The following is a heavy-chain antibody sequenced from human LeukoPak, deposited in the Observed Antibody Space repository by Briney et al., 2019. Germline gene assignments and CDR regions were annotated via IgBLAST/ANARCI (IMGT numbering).Heavy chain of an antibody. Sequence: TGGSLRLSCAASGFTFSNGWMSWVRQAPGKGLEWVGRIKSKSERGTTDYAAPVKGRFTISRDGSTNTVYLHMNSLKTEDTAVYFCTSNLYCSTSSCYTLDNWGRGTLVAVSP. CDR2: IKSKSERGTT. V-gene: IGHV3-15*01. J-gene: IGHJ4*02. D-gene: IGHD2-2*02. CDR1: GFTFSNGW. CDR3: TSNLYCSTSSCYTLDN.